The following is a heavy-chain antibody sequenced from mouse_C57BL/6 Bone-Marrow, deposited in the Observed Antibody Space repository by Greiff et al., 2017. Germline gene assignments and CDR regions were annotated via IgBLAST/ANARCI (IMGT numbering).Heavy chain of an antibody. V-gene: IGHV14-1*01. CDR1: GFNIKDYY. D-gene: IGHD1-1*01. CDR2: IDPEDGDT. CDR3: TTSLTVVAVYYFDY. Sequence: VQLQQSGAELVRPGASVKLSCTASGFNIKDYYMHWVKQRPEQGLEWIGRIDPEDGDTEYAPKFQGKATMTADTSSNTAYLQLSSLTSEDTAVYYCTTSLTVVAVYYFDYWGQGTTLTVSS. J-gene: IGHJ2*01.